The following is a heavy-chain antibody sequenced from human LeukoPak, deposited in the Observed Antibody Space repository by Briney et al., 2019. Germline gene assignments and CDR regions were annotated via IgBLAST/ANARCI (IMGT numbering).Heavy chain of an antibody. CDR3: ARSNLYSSSWYHFDY. D-gene: IGHD6-13*01. CDR2: IYDSGST. CDR1: GGSIRTYY. J-gene: IGHJ4*02. Sequence: SETLSLTCTVSGGSIRTYYWSWIRQPPGKGLEWIGYIYDSGSTNYKPSLQSRVTISVDTSKNQFSLKLSSVTAADTAVYYCARSNLYSSSWYHFDYWGQGTLVTVSS. V-gene: IGHV4-59*01.